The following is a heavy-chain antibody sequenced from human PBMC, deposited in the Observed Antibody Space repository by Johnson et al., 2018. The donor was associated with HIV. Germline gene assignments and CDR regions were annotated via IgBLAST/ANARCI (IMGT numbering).Heavy chain of an antibody. J-gene: IGHJ3*02. V-gene: IGHV3-66*01. CDR2: IYSGGTT. Sequence: VQLVESGGGLVQPGGSLRLSCAASGFTVSRNYMSWVRQAPGKGLEWVSVIYSGGTTYYADPVKGRFTISRANSKNTLYLQMHSLIVDDTAVYYCASSSLAWGDDAFDIWGQGTIVTVSS. D-gene: IGHD3-10*01. CDR1: GFTVSRNY. CDR3: ASSSLAWGDDAFDI.